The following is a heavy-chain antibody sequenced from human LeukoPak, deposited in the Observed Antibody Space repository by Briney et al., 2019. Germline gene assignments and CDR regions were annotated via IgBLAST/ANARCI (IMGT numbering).Heavy chain of an antibody. CDR3: ARGYNWNDPPGF. CDR1: GGSISSYY. J-gene: IGHJ4*02. D-gene: IGHD1-1*01. V-gene: IGHV4-59*01. CDR2: IYYSGST. Sequence: TSETLSLTCTVSGGSISSYYWSWIRQPPGKGLEWIGYIYYSGSTNYNPSLKSRVTISVDTSKNQFSLKLSSVTAADTAVYYCARGYNWNDPPGFWGRGTLVTVSS.